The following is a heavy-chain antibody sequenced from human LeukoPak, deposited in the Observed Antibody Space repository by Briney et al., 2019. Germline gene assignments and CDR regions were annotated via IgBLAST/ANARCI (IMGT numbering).Heavy chain of an antibody. V-gene: IGHV4-59*08. CDR3: ARAPAAYYFES. CDR1: GGSISGYY. D-gene: IGHD2-2*01. J-gene: IGHJ4*02. Sequence: PSEALSLTCTVSGGSISGYYWSWIRQSPGKGLVWIGYIYYSGSTNYNPSLKSRVTISVDTSNNQFSLKLSSMTAADTAVYYCARAPAAYYFESWGQGTLVTVSS. CDR2: IYYSGST.